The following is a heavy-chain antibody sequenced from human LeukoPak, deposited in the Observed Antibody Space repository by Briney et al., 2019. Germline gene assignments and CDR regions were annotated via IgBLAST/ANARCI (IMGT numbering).Heavy chain of an antibody. CDR1: GHSISNFY. V-gene: IGHV4-59*08. J-gene: IGHJ5*01. CDR2: IHYSGNS. Sequence: SETLSLTCSVSGHSISNFYWNWIRQPPGKRLEWIGNIHYSGNSNYNPSLQSRVTISIDTSRKQLFLKLSSVTAADTAVYYCALAPNSNWFDFWGQGTLVTVSS. CDR3: ALAPNSNWFDF. D-gene: IGHD2-8*01.